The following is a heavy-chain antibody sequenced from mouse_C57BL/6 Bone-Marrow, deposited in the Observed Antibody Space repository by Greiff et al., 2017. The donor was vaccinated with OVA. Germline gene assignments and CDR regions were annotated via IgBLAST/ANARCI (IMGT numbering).Heavy chain of an antibody. CDR1: GFTFSSYT. CDR3: ARHGYYGSSPFDY. Sequence: EVQGVESGGGLVKPGGSLKLSCAASGFTFSSYTMSWVRQTPEKRLEWVATISGGGGNTYYPDSVKGRFTISRDNAKNTLYLQMSSLRSEDTALYYCARHGYYGSSPFDYWGQGTTLTVSS. J-gene: IGHJ2*01. V-gene: IGHV5-9*01. D-gene: IGHD1-1*01. CDR2: ISGGGGNT.